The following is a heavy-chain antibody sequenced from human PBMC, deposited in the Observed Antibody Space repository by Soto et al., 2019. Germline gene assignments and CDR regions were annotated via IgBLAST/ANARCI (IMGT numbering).Heavy chain of an antibody. CDR3: ARDLKKYNWNDVAYFDY. D-gene: IGHD1-20*01. J-gene: IGHJ4*02. Sequence: QVQLVQSGAEVKKPGASVKVSCKASGYTFTSYGISWVRQAPGQGLEWMGWISAYNGNTNYAQKLQGRVTMTTDTSTRTAYVELRSLRSDDTAVYYCARDLKKYNWNDVAYFDYWGPGTLVTVSS. CDR2: ISAYNGNT. V-gene: IGHV1-18*01. CDR1: GYTFTSYG.